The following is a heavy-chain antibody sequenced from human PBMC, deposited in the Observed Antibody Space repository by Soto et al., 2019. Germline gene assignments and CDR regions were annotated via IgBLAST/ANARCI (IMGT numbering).Heavy chain of an antibody. CDR2: ISAYNGNT. CDR3: ARGPHTYYDIFTSGTVYNWFDP. D-gene: IGHD3-9*01. J-gene: IGHJ5*02. Sequence: QVQLVQSGAEVKKPGASVKVSCKASGYTFTSYGISWVRQAPGQGLEWMGWISAYNGNTNYAQKLQGRVTMTTDTSTSTAYMELRSRRYDDTAVYYCARGPHTYYDIFTSGTVYNWFDPWGQGTLGTVSS. V-gene: IGHV1-18*01. CDR1: GYTFTSYG.